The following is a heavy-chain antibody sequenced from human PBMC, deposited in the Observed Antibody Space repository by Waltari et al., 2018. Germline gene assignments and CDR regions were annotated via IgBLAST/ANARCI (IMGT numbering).Heavy chain of an antibody. CDR3: AAPGNWNPGWFDP. D-gene: IGHD1-1*01. J-gene: IGHJ5*02. CDR2: VDPEDGET. V-gene: IGHV1-69-2*01. Sequence: EVQLVQSGAEVKKPGATVKISCKVSGYTFTDYYMHWVQQAPGKGLEWMGLVDPEDGETIDAGKLQGRVTITADTSTDTAYMELSSLRSEDTAVYYCAAPGNWNPGWFDPWGQGTLVTVSS. CDR1: GYTFTDYY.